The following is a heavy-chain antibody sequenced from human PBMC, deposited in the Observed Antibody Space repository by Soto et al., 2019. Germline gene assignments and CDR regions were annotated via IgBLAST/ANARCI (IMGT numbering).Heavy chain of an antibody. CDR3: TRSPPSPYYYDSSGYPNYYYYGMDV. V-gene: IGHV3-73*01. J-gene: IGHJ6*02. Sequence: GGSLRLSCAASGFTFSGSAMHWVRQASGKGLEWVGRIRSKANSYATAYAASVKGRFTISRDDSKNTAYLQMNSLKTEDTAVYYCTRSPPSPYYYDSSGYPNYYYYGMDVWGQGTSVTVSS. CDR1: GFTFSGSA. D-gene: IGHD3-22*01. CDR2: IRSKANSYAT.